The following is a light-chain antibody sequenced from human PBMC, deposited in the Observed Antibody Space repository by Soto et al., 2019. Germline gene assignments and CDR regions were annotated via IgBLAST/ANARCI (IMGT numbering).Light chain of an antibody. CDR1: SSDVGSYNL. V-gene: IGLV2-23*01. CDR2: EGT. CDR3: SSYAGSSTHVV. Sequence: QSALTQPASVSGSPGQSITISCTRISSDVGSYNLVSWYQQHPGKAPKVMIYEGTKRPSGVSNRFSGSRPGNTASLTISGLQAEDEAHYYCSSYAGSSTHVVFGGGTKLTVL. J-gene: IGLJ2*01.